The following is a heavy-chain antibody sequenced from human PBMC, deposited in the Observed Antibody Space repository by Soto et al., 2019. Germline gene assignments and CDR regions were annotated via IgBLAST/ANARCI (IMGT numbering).Heavy chain of an antibody. D-gene: IGHD6-19*01. CDR2: IGGDGRDT. CDR3: AKDLRGYTSGADY. Sequence: EVQLLESGGGLVQPGGSLRLSCAASGFTFSFYAMHWVRQAPGKGLEWVSGIGGDGRDTYYADSVKGRFIVSRDNSKNTLSLQMNGLRVEYTAVYFCAKDLRGYTSGADYWGQGTLVSVSS. J-gene: IGHJ4*02. V-gene: IGHV3-23*01. CDR1: GFTFSFYA.